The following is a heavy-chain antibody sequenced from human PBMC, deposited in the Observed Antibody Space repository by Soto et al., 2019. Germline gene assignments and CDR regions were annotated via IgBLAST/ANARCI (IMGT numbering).Heavy chain of an antibody. CDR3: ARVAMGGWFDP. Sequence: SETLSLTCTVSGGSISSYYWSWIRQPPGKGLEWIGYIYYSGSTNYNPSLKSRVTISVDTSKNQFSLKLSSVTAADTAVYYCARVAMGGWFDPWGQGTLVTVSS. J-gene: IGHJ5*02. CDR1: GGSISSYY. D-gene: IGHD5-18*01. V-gene: IGHV4-59*12. CDR2: IYYSGST.